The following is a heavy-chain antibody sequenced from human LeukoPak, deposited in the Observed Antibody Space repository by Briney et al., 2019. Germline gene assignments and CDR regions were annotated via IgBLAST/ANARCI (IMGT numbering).Heavy chain of an antibody. J-gene: IGHJ4*02. CDR2: INHSGST. CDR1: GGSFSGYY. V-gene: IGHV4-34*01. D-gene: IGHD2-2*01. Sequence: SETLSLTCAVYGGSFSGYYWSWIRQPPGKGLEWIGEINHSGSTNYNPSLKSRVTISVDTSKNQLSLKLSSVTAADTAVYYCARGIVVVPAAHPNYYFDYWGQGTLVTVSS. CDR3: ARGIVVVPAAHPNYYFDY.